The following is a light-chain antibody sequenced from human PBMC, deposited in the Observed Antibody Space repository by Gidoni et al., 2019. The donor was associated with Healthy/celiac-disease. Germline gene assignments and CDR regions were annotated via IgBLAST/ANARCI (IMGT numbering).Light chain of an antibody. V-gene: IGKV3-11*01. CDR2: DAS. Sequence: IVLTQSPATLSLSPGERATLSCRASQSVSSYLAWSHQKPGHAPRLLIYDASNRATGIPARFSGSGSGTDFTLTISSLEPEDFAVYYCQQRSNWPLTFGGGTKVEIK. CDR1: QSVSSY. CDR3: QQRSNWPLT. J-gene: IGKJ4*01.